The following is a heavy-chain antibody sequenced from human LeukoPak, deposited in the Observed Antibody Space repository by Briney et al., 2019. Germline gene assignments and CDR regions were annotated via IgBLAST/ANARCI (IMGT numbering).Heavy chain of an antibody. Sequence: GGSLRLSCAASGFTFSSYSMNWVRQAPGKGLEWVSSISSSSSYIYYADSVKGRFTISRDNAKNSLYLQMNSLRGEDTAIYYCARIRGSYQEFDYWGQGTLVTVSS. V-gene: IGHV3-21*01. CDR3: ARIRGSYQEFDY. CDR1: GFTFSSYS. CDR2: ISSSSSYI. D-gene: IGHD1-26*01. J-gene: IGHJ4*02.